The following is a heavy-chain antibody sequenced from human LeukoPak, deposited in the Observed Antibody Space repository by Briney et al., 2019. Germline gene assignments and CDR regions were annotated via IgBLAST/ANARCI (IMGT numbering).Heavy chain of an antibody. J-gene: IGHJ4*02. Sequence: KAGESLKISCKGSGYSFTSYWIGWVRQMPGKGLEWMGIIYPGDSDPRYSPSFQGQVTISADKSISTAYLQWSSLKASDTAMYYCAWISDSSSSGYFDYWGQGTLVTVSS. D-gene: IGHD6-6*01. CDR3: AWISDSSSSGYFDY. CDR2: IYPGDSDP. V-gene: IGHV5-51*01. CDR1: GYSFTSYW.